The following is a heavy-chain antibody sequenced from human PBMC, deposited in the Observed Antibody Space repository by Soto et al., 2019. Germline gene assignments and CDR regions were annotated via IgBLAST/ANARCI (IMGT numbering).Heavy chain of an antibody. CDR3: ARDPGYYDSSGYL. CDR2: IIPIFGTA. CDR1: GGTFSSYA. Sequence: ASVKVSCKASGGTFSSYAVSWVRQAPGQGLEWMGGIIPIFGTANYAQKFQGRVTITADESTSTAYMELSSLRSEDTAVYYCARDPGYYDSSGYLWGQGTLVTVSS. V-gene: IGHV1-69*13. D-gene: IGHD3-22*01. J-gene: IGHJ4*02.